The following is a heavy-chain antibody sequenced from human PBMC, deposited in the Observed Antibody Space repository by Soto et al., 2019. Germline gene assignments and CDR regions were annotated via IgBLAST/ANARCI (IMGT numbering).Heavy chain of an antibody. V-gene: IGHV3-48*02. J-gene: IGHJ4*02. CDR3: ARAKNIGLYSPFDY. CDR2: ISTGSNSI. CDR1: GFTFSSYS. Sequence: ESGGGLVQPGGSLRLSCAASGFTFSSYSLNWVRQAPGKGLEWVSYISTGSNSIYYADSVKGRFTTSRDNAKNSLFLQMNSLRDEDMAVYFCARAKNIGLYSPFDYWGRGTLVTVSS. D-gene: IGHD2-8*01.